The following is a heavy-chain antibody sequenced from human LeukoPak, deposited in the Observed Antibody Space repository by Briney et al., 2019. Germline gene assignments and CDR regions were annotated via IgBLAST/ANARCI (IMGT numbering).Heavy chain of an antibody. CDR1: GFTFSTYS. Sequence: PGGSLRLFCAASGFTFSTYSMNWVRQAPGKGLEWLSYIRSSSSTIYYADSVKGRFTISRDNAKDSLYLQMNSLRDEDTAVYYCARGGAVGPNPYYSDYWGQGTLVTVSS. D-gene: IGHD2-2*01. CDR2: IRSSSSTI. V-gene: IGHV3-48*02. J-gene: IGHJ4*02. CDR3: ARGGAVGPNPYYSDY.